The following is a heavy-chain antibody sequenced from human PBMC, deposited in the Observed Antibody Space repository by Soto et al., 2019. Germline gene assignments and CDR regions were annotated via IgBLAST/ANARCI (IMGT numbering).Heavy chain of an antibody. J-gene: IGHJ6*02. CDR2: IKSKTDGGTT. Sequence: EVQLVESGGGLVKPGGSIRLSCAASGFTFSNAWMNWVRQAPGKGLEWVGRIKSKTDGGTTDYAAPVKGRFTISRDDSKNTLYLQMNSLKTEDTAVYYFTPYGDYPGGYYGMDVWGQGTTVTVSS. CDR1: GFTFSNAW. V-gene: IGHV3-15*07. D-gene: IGHD4-17*01. CDR3: TPYGDYPGGYYGMDV.